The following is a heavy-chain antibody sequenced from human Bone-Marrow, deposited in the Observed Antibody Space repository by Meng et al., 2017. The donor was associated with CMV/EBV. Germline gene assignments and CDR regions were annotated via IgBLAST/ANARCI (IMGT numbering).Heavy chain of an antibody. Sequence: SVKVSCKASGGTFSSYTISWVRQAPGQGLEWMGRIIPILGIANYAQKFQGRVTITTDESTSTAYMELSSLRSEDTAVYYCARDTKYYSSSWYAHMDVWGQGTTVTVSS. CDR1: GGTFSSYT. J-gene: IGHJ6*02. D-gene: IGHD6-13*01. V-gene: IGHV1-69*16. CDR3: ARDTKYYSSSWYAHMDV. CDR2: IIPILGIA.